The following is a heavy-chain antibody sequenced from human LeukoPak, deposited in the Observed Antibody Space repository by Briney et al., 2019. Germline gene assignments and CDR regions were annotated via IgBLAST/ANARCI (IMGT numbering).Heavy chain of an antibody. CDR2: IYYSGST. CDR3: ASSPHYYDSSGYHYPYFDY. J-gene: IGHJ4*02. V-gene: IGHV4-61*08. D-gene: IGHD3-22*01. CDR1: GGSISSGGYY. Sequence: PSETLSLTCTVSGGSISSGGYYWSWIRQHPGKGLEWIGYIYYSGSTNYNPSLKSRVTISVDTSKNQFSLKLSSVTAADTAVYYCASSPHYYDSSGYHYPYFDYWGQGTLVTVSS.